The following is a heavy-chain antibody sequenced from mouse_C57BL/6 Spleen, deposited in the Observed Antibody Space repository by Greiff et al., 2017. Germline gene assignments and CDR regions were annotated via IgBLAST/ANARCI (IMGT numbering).Heavy chain of an antibody. V-gene: IGHV14-3*01. CDR1: GFNIKNTY. CDR2: IDPANGNT. J-gene: IGHJ3*01. Sequence: VQLKQSVAELVRPGASVKLSCTASGFNIKNTYMHWVKQRPEQGLEWIGRIDPANGNTKYAPKFQGKATITADTSSNTAYLQLSSLTSEDTAIYYCARYYYGSSSWFAYWGQGTLVTVSA. D-gene: IGHD1-1*01. CDR3: ARYYYGSSSWFAY.